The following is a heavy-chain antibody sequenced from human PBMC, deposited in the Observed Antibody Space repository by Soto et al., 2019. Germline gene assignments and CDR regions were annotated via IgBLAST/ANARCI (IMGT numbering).Heavy chain of an antibody. CDR3: ARGGSSDWQVALDI. CDR2: INYSGSN. V-gene: IGHV4-34*01. J-gene: IGHJ3*02. Sequence: QVQQHQWGAGLLKPSETLSLTCAVDDGYFSTYYWNWIRQSPGKGLEWIGKINYSGSNNYNPSLKRRVTISIDMSKTQVSLKLTSVTAADTAVYFCARGGSSDWQVALDIWGQGTTVTVSS. CDR1: DGYFSTYY. D-gene: IGHD6-19*01.